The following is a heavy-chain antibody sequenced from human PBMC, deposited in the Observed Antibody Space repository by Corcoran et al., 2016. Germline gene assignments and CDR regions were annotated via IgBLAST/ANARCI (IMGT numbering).Heavy chain of an antibody. CDR2: GNQDGGEK. D-gene: IGHD2-8*01. CDR1: GFTFSTYW. V-gene: IGHV3-7*04. J-gene: IGHJ4*02. CDR3: ARGSNGGNVGCFDH. Sequence: EVQLVESGGDLVQPGGSLRLSCAVSGFTFSTYWMTWVRQAPGKGLEWVANGNQDGGEKHYVDSVKDRFPISRDNAKNSLYLQMNRLRAEETAVYYCARGSNGGNVGCFDHWGQGTLVTVSS.